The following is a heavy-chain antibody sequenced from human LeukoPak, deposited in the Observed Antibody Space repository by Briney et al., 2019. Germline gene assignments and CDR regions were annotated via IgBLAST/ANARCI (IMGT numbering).Heavy chain of an antibody. D-gene: IGHD4-17*01. CDR3: AKSYGDYVLTIFDN. CDR2: INHSGST. CDR1: GGSFSGYY. J-gene: IGHJ4*02. Sequence: SETLSLTCAVYGGSFSGYYWSWIRQPPGKGLEWIGEINHSGSTNYNPSLKSRVTISVDTSKNQFSLKLSSVTAADTAVYYCAKSYGDYVLTIFDNWGQGTLVTVST. V-gene: IGHV4-34*01.